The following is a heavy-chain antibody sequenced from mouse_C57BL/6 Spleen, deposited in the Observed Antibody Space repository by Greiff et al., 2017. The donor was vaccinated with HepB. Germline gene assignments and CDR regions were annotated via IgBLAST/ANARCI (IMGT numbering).Heavy chain of an antibody. V-gene: IGHV14-2*01. J-gene: IGHJ4*01. Sequence: EVQLQESGAELVKPGASVKLSCTASGFNIKDYYMHWVKQRTEQGLEWIGWIDPEDGDTKYAPKFQGKATITADTSSNTAYLQLSSLTSEDTAVYYCARWGRDYDRDYAMDYWGQGTSVTVSS. CDR3: ARWGRDYDRDYAMDY. CDR1: GFNIKDYY. CDR2: IDPEDGDT. D-gene: IGHD2-4*01.